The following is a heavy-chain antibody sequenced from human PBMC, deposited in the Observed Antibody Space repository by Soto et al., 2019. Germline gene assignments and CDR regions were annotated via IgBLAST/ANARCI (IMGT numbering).Heavy chain of an antibody. Sequence: SETLSLTCAVSGGSISSGDYSWSWIRQPPGKGLEWIGYIYYSGSTNYNPSLKSRVTISVDTSKNQFSLKLSSVTAADTAVYYCARHGDYYGSGSLNWFDPWGQGTLVTVSS. CDR3: ARHGDYYGSGSLNWFDP. J-gene: IGHJ5*02. CDR2: IYYSGST. CDR1: GGSISSGDYS. V-gene: IGHV4-61*08. D-gene: IGHD3-10*01.